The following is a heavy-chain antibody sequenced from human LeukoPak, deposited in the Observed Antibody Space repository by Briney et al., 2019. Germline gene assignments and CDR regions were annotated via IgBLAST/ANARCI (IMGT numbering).Heavy chain of an antibody. CDR2: ISYDGSNK. D-gene: IGHD2-2*01. Sequence: GGSLRLSCAASGFTFSTYSMNWVRQARGKGLEGVAIISYDGSNKYYADSVKGRFTISRDNSKNTLYLQMNSLRAEDTAVYYCARSAPAAIPPGYWGQGTLVTVSS. CDR1: GFTFSTYS. CDR3: ARSAPAAIPPGY. J-gene: IGHJ4*02. V-gene: IGHV3-30*03.